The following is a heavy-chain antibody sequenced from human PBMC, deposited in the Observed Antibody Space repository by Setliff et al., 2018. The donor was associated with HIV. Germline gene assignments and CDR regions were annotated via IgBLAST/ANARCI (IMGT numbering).Heavy chain of an antibody. CDR1: GGSISSSSYY. Sequence: SETLSLTCTVSGGSISSSSYYWGWIRQPPGKGLEWIGSMYYSGSTYSNPSLKSRVTISVDTSKNQFALKLSSVTAADTAVYYSATYNWSFIDGNWGQGTLVTVSS. CDR3: ATYNWSFIDGN. V-gene: IGHV4-39*06. CDR2: MYYSGST. J-gene: IGHJ4*02. D-gene: IGHD1-26*01.